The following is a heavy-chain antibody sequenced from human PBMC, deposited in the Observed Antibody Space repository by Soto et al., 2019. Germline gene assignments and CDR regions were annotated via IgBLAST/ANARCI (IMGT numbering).Heavy chain of an antibody. V-gene: IGHV4-34*12. Sequence: SETLSLTCAIYGASLGGFHWTWLRQAPGKGLEWIGELIHGGSTNYSPSLKGRVSFSLDTSKNQFSLHLMSVTAADTAVYYCARSPLGYDYVRQTWREVGDSFDIWGRGTLVTVSS. CDR3: ARSPLGYDYVRQTWREVGDSFDI. CDR2: LIHGGST. J-gene: IGHJ3*02. CDR1: GASLGGFH. D-gene: IGHD3-16*01.